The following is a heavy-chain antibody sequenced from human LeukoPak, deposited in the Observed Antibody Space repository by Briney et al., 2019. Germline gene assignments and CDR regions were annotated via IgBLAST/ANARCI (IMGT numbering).Heavy chain of an antibody. CDR1: GFTFSSYW. Sequence: GGSLRLSCAASGFTFSSYWMHWVRQAPGKGLVWVSRINSDGSSTSYADSVKGRFTIPRDNAKNTLYLQMNSLRAEDTAVFYCAGEPTAHDAFDIWGQGTMVTVSS. CDR3: AGEPTAHDAFDI. J-gene: IGHJ3*02. CDR2: INSDGSST. V-gene: IGHV3-74*01. D-gene: IGHD1-14*01.